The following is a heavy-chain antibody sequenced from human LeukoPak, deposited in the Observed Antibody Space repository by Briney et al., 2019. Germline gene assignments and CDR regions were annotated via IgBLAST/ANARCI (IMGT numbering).Heavy chain of an antibody. CDR3: ARQADYNVLTGCHKGHLDY. CDR1: GGTFSSYA. CDR2: IIPIFGTA. D-gene: IGHD3-9*01. Sequence: SVKVSCKASGGTFSSYAISWVRQAPGQGLEWMGGIIPIFGTANYAQKFQGRVTITADESTSTAYMELSSLRSEDTAVYYCARQADYNVLTGCHKGHLDYWGQGTLVTVSS. J-gene: IGHJ4*02. V-gene: IGHV1-69*13.